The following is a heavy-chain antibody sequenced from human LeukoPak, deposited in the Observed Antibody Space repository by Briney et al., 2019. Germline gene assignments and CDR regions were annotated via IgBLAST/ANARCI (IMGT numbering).Heavy chain of an antibody. V-gene: IGHV3-23*01. CDR2: ISGSGGST. D-gene: IGHD6-19*01. CDR3: AKTVAGSFDY. Sequence: GGSLRLSCAASGFTFSSYAMSWVRQAQGKWLEWVSAISGSGGSTYYADSVKGRFTISRDNSKNTLYLQMNSLRADDTAVYYCAKTVAGSFDYWGQGTLVTVSS. CDR1: GFTFSSYA. J-gene: IGHJ4*02.